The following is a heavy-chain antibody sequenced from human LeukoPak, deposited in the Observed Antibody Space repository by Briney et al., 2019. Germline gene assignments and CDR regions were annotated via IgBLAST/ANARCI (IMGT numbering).Heavy chain of an antibody. CDR3: ARDTSTVTNREFDY. CDR2: ISSDTSYI. D-gene: IGHD4-17*01. Sequence: GGSLRLSCAASGFTLSSYHMNWVRQAPGKGLEGVSLISSDTSYIHYADSVKGRFTISRDNAKNSVFLQMNSLRAEDTAVYYCARDTSTVTNREFDYWGQGTLVTVSS. CDR1: GFTLSSYH. V-gene: IGHV3-21*01. J-gene: IGHJ4*02.